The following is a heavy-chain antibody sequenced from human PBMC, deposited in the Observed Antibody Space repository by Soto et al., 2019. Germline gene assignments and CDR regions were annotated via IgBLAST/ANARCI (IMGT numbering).Heavy chain of an antibody. CDR2: INPNSGGT. V-gene: IGHV1-2*04. Sequence: ASLKVSCKASGYTFTGYYMHWVRQAPGQGLEWMGWINPNSGGTNYAQKFQGWVTMTRDTSISTAYMELSRLRSDDTAVYYCASAAGYSSGWYESGYWGQGTLVTVSS. J-gene: IGHJ4*02. CDR1: GYTFTGYY. CDR3: ASAAGYSSGWYESGY. D-gene: IGHD6-19*01.